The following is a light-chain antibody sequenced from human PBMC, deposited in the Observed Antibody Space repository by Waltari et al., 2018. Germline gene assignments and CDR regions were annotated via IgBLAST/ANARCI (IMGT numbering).Light chain of an antibody. CDR1: SNDVGGYVY. Sequence: QSALTQPASVSGSPGQSIPISCTGTSNDVGGYVYVSWYQQYPGKAPKLIIYEVSYRPSGISTRFSGSKSGNTASLTISGLQAEDEADYYCSSHTSSVPHVFGTGTRVTVV. J-gene: IGLJ1*01. CDR2: EVS. CDR3: SSHTSSVPHV. V-gene: IGLV2-14*01.